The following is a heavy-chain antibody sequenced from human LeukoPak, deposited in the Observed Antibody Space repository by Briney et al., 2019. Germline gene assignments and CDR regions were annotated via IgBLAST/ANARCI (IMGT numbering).Heavy chain of an antibody. V-gene: IGHV1-18*01. CDR1: GYTFTSYG. Sequence: ASVKVSCKASGYTFTSYGISWVRQAPGQGLEWMGWISAYNGNTNYAQKLQGRVTMTTDTSTSTAYMELRSLRSDDTAVYYCARTRNVVVPAAPFDYWGQGTLVTVSS. CDR3: ARTRNVVVPAAPFDY. CDR2: ISAYNGNT. J-gene: IGHJ4*02. D-gene: IGHD2-2*01.